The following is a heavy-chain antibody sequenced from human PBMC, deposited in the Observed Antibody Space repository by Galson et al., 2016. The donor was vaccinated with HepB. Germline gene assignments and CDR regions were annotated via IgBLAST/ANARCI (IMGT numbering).Heavy chain of an antibody. J-gene: IGHJ3*02. Sequence: SLRLSCAASGFTIDHYAMHWVRQAPGKGLEWVSGISWNSGRMGYADSVKGRLTISRDNAKNSLYLQMNSLRAGDTALYYCAKDSGAYYYDSSGYRRNAFDIWGQGTMVTVSS. CDR1: GFTIDHYA. CDR3: AKDSGAYYYDSSGYRRNAFDI. CDR2: ISWNSGRM. V-gene: IGHV3-9*01. D-gene: IGHD3-22*01.